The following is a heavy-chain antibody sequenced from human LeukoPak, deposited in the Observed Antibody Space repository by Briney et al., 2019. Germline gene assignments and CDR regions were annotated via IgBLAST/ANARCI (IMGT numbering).Heavy chain of an antibody. CDR1: GFTFSSYS. CDR2: ISSSSSYI. D-gene: IGHD3-22*01. V-gene: IGHV3-21*01. Sequence: PGGSLRLSCAASGFTFSSYSMNWVRQAPGKGLEWVSSISSSSSYIYYADSVKGRFTISRDNAKNSLYLQMNSLRAEDTAVYYCARAMLYYYDSSGYRYNWFDPWGQGTLVTVSS. CDR3: ARAMLYYYDSSGYRYNWFDP. J-gene: IGHJ5*02.